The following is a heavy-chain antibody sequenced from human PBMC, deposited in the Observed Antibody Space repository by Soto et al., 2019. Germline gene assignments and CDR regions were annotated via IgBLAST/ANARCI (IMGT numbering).Heavy chain of an antibody. D-gene: IGHD6-19*01. V-gene: IGHV4-59*01. CDR2: IYYSGST. J-gene: IGHJ4*02. CDR3: ARVSRGRWSFDY. Sequence: PSETLSLTCTVSGGSISSYYWSWIRQPPGKGLGWIGYIYYSGSTNYNPSLKSRVTISVNTSKNQFSLKLTSVTAADTAVYYCARVSRGRWSFDYWGPGTLVTVSS. CDR1: GGSISSYY.